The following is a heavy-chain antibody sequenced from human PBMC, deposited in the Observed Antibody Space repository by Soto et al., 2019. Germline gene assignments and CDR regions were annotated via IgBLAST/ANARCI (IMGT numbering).Heavy chain of an antibody. CDR2: IYWDDDR. CDR3: TRSLGSGELL. J-gene: IGHJ4*02. CDR1: GFSLSTRGVG. Sequence: QITLKESGPTLVKPTQTLTLTCSFSGFSLSTRGVGVGWIRQPPGKALEWLALIYWDDDRRYSPSLKSRLTITKDTSKNQVVLTMTNMDPVDTATYYCTRSLGSGELLWGQGTLVTVSS. V-gene: IGHV2-5*02. D-gene: IGHD3-10*01.